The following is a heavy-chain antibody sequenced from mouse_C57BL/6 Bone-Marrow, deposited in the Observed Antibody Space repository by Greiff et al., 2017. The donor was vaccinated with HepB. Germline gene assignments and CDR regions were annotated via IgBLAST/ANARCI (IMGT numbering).Heavy chain of an antibody. V-gene: IGHV5-6-3*01. J-gene: IGHJ2*01. CDR2: INSNGGST. CDR3: ARDVY. Sequence: EVKLVESGGGLVQPGGSLKLSCAASGFTFSSYGMSWVRQTPDKRLELVATINSNGGSTYYPDSVKGRFTISRDNAKNTLYLQMSSLKSEETALYYCARDVYRGHGTTLTVSS. CDR1: GFTFSSYG.